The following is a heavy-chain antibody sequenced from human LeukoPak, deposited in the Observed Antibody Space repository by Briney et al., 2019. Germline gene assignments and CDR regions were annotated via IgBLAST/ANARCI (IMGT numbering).Heavy chain of an antibody. CDR1: GFTFCSYA. CDR2: ISGSGGST. Sequence: GGSLRLSRAASGFTFCSYAMSWVRQAPGKGLEWVSAISGSGGSTYYADSVKGRFTISRDNSKNTLYLQMNSLRAEDTAVYYCAKQLSINDAFDIWGQGTMVTVSS. D-gene: IGHD1-1*01. V-gene: IGHV3-23*01. J-gene: IGHJ3*02. CDR3: AKQLSINDAFDI.